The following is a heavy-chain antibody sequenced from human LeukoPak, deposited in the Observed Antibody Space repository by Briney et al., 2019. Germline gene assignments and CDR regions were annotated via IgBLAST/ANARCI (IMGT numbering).Heavy chain of an antibody. CDR2: IYSGGST. V-gene: IGHV3-53*05. Sequence: GGSLRLSCEASGFTVSSNYMTWARQAPGKGLEWVSVIYSGGSTYYADSVKGRFTISRDNSKNTLYLQMNSLRAEDTAVYYCAKVSGGSGSSCLDYWGQGTLVTVSS. CDR3: AKVSGGSGSSCLDY. D-gene: IGHD3-10*01. J-gene: IGHJ4*02. CDR1: GFTVSSNY.